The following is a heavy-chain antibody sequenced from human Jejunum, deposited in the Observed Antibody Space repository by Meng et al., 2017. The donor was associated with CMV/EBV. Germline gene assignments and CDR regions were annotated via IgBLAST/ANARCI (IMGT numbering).Heavy chain of an antibody. CDR3: ARRSMTSSGG. V-gene: IGHV1-2*02. Sequence: CKASGYTFTGYHRHWVRQAPGQGLEWMGWINPKSGDTKYPQKFQGRVTMTRDTSIGTAYLEMTSLTSDDTAVYYCARRSMTSSGGWGQGTLVTVSS. J-gene: IGHJ4*02. CDR2: INPKSGDT. D-gene: IGHD1-26*01. CDR1: GYTFTGYH.